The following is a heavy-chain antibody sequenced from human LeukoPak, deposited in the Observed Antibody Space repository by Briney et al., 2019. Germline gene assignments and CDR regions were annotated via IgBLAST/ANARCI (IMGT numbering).Heavy chain of an antibody. V-gene: IGHV3-23*01. D-gene: IGHD4-17*01. J-gene: IGHJ3*02. CDR1: GFTFSDYY. CDR3: AKPDYGDYRDAFDI. Sequence: PGGSLRLSCAASGFTFSDYYMSWIRQAPGKGLEWVSAISGSGGSTYYADSVKGRFTISRDNSKNTLYLQMNSLRAEDTAVYYCAKPDYGDYRDAFDIWGQGTMVTVSS. CDR2: ISGSGGST.